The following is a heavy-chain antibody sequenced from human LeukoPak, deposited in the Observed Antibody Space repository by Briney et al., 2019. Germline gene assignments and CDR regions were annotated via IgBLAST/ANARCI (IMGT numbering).Heavy chain of an antibody. J-gene: IGHJ4*02. V-gene: IGHV3-30*02. CDR2: IRYDGSNK. Sequence: GGSLRLSCAASGFTFSSYGMHWVRQAPGKGLEWVAFIRYDGSNKYYADSVKGRFTISRDNSKNTLCLQMNSLRAEDTAVYYCAKVRVVFNWNYAYYFDSWGQGTLVTVSS. D-gene: IGHD1-7*01. CDR1: GFTFSSYG. CDR3: AKVRVVFNWNYAYYFDS.